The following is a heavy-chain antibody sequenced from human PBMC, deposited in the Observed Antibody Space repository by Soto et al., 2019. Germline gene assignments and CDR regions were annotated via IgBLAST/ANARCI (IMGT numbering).Heavy chain of an antibody. CDR1: GFTFRSYG. V-gene: IGHV3-33*01. D-gene: IGHD4-17*01. J-gene: IGHJ2*01. Sequence: GGSQRLSCTASGFTFRSYGMHWVRQAPGKGLEWVAVIWYDGSNKYYADSVKGRFTISRDNSKNTLYLQMNSLRAEDTAVYYCARDCTVARVLHAYFDLWGRGTLVTVSS. CDR3: ARDCTVARVLHAYFDL. CDR2: IWYDGSNK.